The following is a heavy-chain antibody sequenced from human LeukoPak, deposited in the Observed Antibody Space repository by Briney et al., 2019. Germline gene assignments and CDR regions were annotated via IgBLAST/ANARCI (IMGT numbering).Heavy chain of an antibody. J-gene: IGHJ4*02. CDR2: INPSGGST. Sequence: ASVKVSCKASGYTFTSYYMHWVRQAPGQGLEWMGIINPSGGSTSYAQKFQGRVTITRNTSISTAYMELSSLRSEDTAVYYCATAGMVRGVIKSPDYWGQGTLVTVSS. D-gene: IGHD3-10*01. V-gene: IGHV1-46*01. CDR3: ATAGMVRGVIKSPDY. CDR1: GYTFTSYY.